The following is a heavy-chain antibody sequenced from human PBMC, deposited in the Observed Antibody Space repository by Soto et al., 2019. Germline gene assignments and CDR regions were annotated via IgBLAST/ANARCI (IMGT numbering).Heavy chain of an antibody. CDR1: GGSISSSSYY. J-gene: IGHJ4*02. Sequence: SQTLSLTCTVSGGSISSSSYYWGWIRQPPGKGLEWIGSIYYSGSTYYNPSLKSRVTISVDTSKNQLSLKLSSVTAADTAVYYCARVSCGGDCYIDYWGQGTLVTVSS. V-gene: IGHV4-39*01. D-gene: IGHD2-21*02. CDR3: ARVSCGGDCYIDY. CDR2: IYYSGST.